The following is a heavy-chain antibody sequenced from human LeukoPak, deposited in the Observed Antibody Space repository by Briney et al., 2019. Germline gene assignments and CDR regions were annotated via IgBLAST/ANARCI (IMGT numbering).Heavy chain of an antibody. CDR3: AKARRYYYYGMDV. CDR1: GFTFSRYW. J-gene: IGHJ6*02. Sequence: GGSLRLSCAASGFTFSRYWMSWVRQAPGKGLEWVANIKHDGSEKYYVDSVKGRFTISRDNAKNSLYLQMNSLRAEDTAVYYCAKARRYYYYGMDVWGQGTTVTVSS. CDR2: IKHDGSEK. D-gene: IGHD6-6*01. V-gene: IGHV3-7*03.